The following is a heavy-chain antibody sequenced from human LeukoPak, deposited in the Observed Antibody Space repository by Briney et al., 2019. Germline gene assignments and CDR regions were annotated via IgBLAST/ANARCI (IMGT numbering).Heavy chain of an antibody. J-gene: IGHJ4*02. Sequence: GGSLRLSCAASGFTFPYYDMNWIRQAPGKGLEWISYISRSGDTVYYADSVKGRFTISRDHAENSLYLQMNSLRAEDTAVYYCARTRSGYNLFDYWGQGTLVTVSS. CDR1: GFTFPYYD. V-gene: IGHV3-48*03. D-gene: IGHD5-24*01. CDR2: ISRSGDTV. CDR3: ARTRSGYNLFDY.